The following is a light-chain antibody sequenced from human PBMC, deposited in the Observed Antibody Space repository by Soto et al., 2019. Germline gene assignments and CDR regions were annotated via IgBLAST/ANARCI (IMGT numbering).Light chain of an antibody. CDR3: QQYNNWPPRWT. CDR1: QSVSSN. CDR2: GAS. J-gene: IGKJ1*01. V-gene: IGKV3-15*01. Sequence: EIVMTQSPATLSVSPGERATLSCRASQSVSSNLAWYQQKPGQAPTLLIYGASTRATGIPARFSGSGSGTEFTLTISSLQSEDFAVYYCQQYNNWPPRWTFGRGTKVEIK.